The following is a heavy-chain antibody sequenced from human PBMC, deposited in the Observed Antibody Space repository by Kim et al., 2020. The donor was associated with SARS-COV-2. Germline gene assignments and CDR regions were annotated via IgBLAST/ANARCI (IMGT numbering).Heavy chain of an antibody. D-gene: IGHD7-27*01. V-gene: IGHV1-46*01. CDR3: ARTYPNAEYFQH. J-gene: IGHJ1*01. Sequence: SYERKCQGRVTIARDPSTSPVDMGLRSLRSEDTAVYYCARTYPNAEYFQHWGQGTLVTVSS.